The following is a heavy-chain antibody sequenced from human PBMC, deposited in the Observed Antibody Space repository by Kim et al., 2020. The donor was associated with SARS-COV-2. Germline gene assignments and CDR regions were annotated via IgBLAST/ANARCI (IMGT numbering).Heavy chain of an antibody. V-gene: IGHV3-73*01. D-gene: IGHD4-4*01. Sequence: VKGRFTISRDDSKNTAYLQMNSLKTEDTAVYYCTRHEWGNYEYYYYGMDVWGQGTTVTVSS. J-gene: IGHJ6*02. CDR3: TRHEWGNYEYYYYGMDV.